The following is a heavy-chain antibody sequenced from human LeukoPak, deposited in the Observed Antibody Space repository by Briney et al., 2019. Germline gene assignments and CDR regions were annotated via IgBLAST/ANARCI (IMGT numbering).Heavy chain of an antibody. CDR2: IIPIFGTA. V-gene: IGHV1-69*13. D-gene: IGHD2-21*02. J-gene: IGHJ6*02. CDR3: ATDSHCGGDCYYYYYGTDV. CDR1: GGTFSSYA. Sequence: ASVKVSCKASGGTFSSYAISWVRQAPGQGLEWMGGIIPIFGTANYAQKFQGRVTITADESTSTAYMELSSLRSEDTAVYYCATDSHCGGDCYYYYYGTDVWGQGTTVTVSS.